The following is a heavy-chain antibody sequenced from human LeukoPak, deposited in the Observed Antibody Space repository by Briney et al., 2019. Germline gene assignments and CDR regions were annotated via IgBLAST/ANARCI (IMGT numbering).Heavy chain of an antibody. CDR1: GFSFSSYE. J-gene: IGHJ4*02. V-gene: IGHV3-48*03. D-gene: IGHD5-24*01. CDR2: ISSSGSTI. Sequence: GGSLRLSCAASGFSFSSYEMNWVRQAPGKGLEWVSYISSSGSTIYYADSVKGRFTISRDNAKNSLYLQMNSLRAEDTAVYYCARETRVRWTDYWGQGILVTVSS. CDR3: ARETRVRWTDY.